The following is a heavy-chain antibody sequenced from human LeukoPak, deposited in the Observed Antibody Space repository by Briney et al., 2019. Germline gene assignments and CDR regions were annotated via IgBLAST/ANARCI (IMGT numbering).Heavy chain of an antibody. J-gene: IGHJ4*02. Sequence: GGSLRLSCAASGFTFSSYAMSWVRQAPGKGLEWVSVISSSGHSTHFADSVKGRFTISRDNSKNTVFLQMNSLRAEDTAVYYCANEGPNFDYWGQGTLVTVSS. D-gene: IGHD2-8*01. CDR3: ANEGPNFDY. V-gene: IGHV3-23*01. CDR2: ISSSGHST. CDR1: GFTFSSYA.